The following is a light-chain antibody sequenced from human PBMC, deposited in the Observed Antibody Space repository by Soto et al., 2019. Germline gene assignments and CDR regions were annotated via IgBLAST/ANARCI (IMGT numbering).Light chain of an antibody. V-gene: IGKV3-20*01. CDR2: GAL. CDR1: QSVVTSY. CDR3: QYYDESMWT. Sequence: EVVLTQSSGTLSLSPGEGATLSCRASQSVVTSYLAWYQQRDGQSPRLLIYGALYRAPGIPDRFSGSGSGTDFTLSISRLDPEDFAVYYCQYYDESMWTFGQGTKVDIK. J-gene: IGKJ1*01.